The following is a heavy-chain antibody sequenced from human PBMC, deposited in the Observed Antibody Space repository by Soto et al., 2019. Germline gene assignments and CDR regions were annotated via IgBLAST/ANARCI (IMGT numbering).Heavy chain of an antibody. CDR3: ASVVPYDYVWGSYRFTCFDY. Sequence: GASVKVSCKVSGYTLTELSMHWVRQAPGKGLEWMGGFDPEDGETIYAQKFQGRVTMTEDTSTDTAYMELSSLRSEDTAVYYCASVVPYDYVWGSYRFTCFDYWGQGTLVTVSS. D-gene: IGHD3-16*02. V-gene: IGHV1-24*01. CDR2: FDPEDGET. J-gene: IGHJ4*02. CDR1: GYTLTELS.